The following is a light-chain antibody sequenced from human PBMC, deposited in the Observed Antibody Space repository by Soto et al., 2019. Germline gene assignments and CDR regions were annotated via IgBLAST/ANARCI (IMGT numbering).Light chain of an antibody. Sequence: NFMLTQPHSVSESPGKTVTISCTRSSGSIASNYVQWYQQRPGSAPTTVIYEDNQRPSGVPDRFSGSIDSSSNSASLTISGLKTEDEADYYCQSYDSTNLVFGGGTNVTVL. CDR1: SGSIASNY. CDR2: EDN. V-gene: IGLV6-57*03. CDR3: QSYDSTNLV. J-gene: IGLJ2*01.